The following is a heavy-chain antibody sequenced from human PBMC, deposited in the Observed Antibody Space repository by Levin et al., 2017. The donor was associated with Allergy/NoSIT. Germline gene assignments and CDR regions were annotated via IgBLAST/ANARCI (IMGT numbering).Heavy chain of an antibody. CDR3: AREGERGYGLDV. Sequence: PGESLKISCNSSGYSFTNYWITWVRQMPGKGLEWMGIIYYDDSDTKYSPSFQGQVTFSADRSISTVYLQWSSLKASDTAIYFCAREGERGYGLDVWGQGTTVTVPS. D-gene: IGHD3-16*01. J-gene: IGHJ6*02. V-gene: IGHV5-51*01. CDR1: GYSFTNYW. CDR2: IYYDDSDT.